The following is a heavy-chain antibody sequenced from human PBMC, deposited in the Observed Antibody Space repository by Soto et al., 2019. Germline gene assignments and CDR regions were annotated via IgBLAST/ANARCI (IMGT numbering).Heavy chain of an antibody. J-gene: IGHJ6*03. D-gene: IGHD2-15*01. CDR2: ISGSGGST. CDR3: ASGGYCSGGSCYPRHYYYYYMDV. CDR1: GFTFSSYA. V-gene: IGHV3-23*01. Sequence: GGSLRLSCAASGFTFSSYAMSWVRQAPGKGLEWVSAISGSGGSTYYADSVKGRFTISRDNSKNTAYLQMNSLRAEDTAVYYCASGGYCSGGSCYPRHYYYYYMDVWGKGTTVTVSS.